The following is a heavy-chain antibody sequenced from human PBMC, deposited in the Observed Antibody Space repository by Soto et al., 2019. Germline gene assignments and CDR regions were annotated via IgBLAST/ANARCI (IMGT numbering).Heavy chain of an antibody. CDR2: IYYSGST. CDR1: GGSISSSSYY. V-gene: IGHV4-39*01. Sequence: SETLSLTCTVSGGSISSSSYYWGWIRQPPGKGLEWIGSIYYSGSTYYNPSLKSRVTISVDTSKNQFSLKLSSVTAADTAVYYCARLAWSGYYTGIGWFDPWGQGTLVTVLL. D-gene: IGHD3-3*01. CDR3: ARLAWSGYYTGIGWFDP. J-gene: IGHJ5*02.